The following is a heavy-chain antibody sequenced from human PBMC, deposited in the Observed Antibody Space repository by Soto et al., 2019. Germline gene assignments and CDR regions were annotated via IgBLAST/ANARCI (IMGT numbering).Heavy chain of an antibody. CDR2: LDGGGDTT. J-gene: IGHJ4*01. V-gene: IGHV3-23*01. CDR3: AKESGPRKPFDF. CDR1: GFTFSNYG. Sequence: GGSLRLSCAASGFTFSNYGMNWVRQAPGKGLEWVSALDGGGDTTFYADSVKGRFTISRDNPKNTLYLQMNSLRAADTAVYYCAKESGPRKPFDFWGQGTLVTVSS.